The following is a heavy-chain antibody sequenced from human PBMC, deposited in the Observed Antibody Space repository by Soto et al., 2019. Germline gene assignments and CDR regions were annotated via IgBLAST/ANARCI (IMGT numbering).Heavy chain of an antibody. Sequence: GGSLRLSCAASGFTFSSYGMHWVRQAPGKGLEWVAVISYDGSNKYYADSVKGRFTISRDNSKNTLYLQMNSLRAEDTAVYYCAKGQRGYSGYEDYWGQGTLVTVSS. D-gene: IGHD5-12*01. J-gene: IGHJ4*02. CDR2: ISYDGSNK. CDR1: GFTFSSYG. CDR3: AKGQRGYSGYEDY. V-gene: IGHV3-30*18.